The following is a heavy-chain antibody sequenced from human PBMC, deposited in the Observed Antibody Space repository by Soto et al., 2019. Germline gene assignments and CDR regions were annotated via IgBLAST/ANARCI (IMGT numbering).Heavy chain of an antibody. CDR3: AREVATMQPGDGYRYGAFDY. D-gene: IGHD5-18*01. CDR2: IIPIFGTP. CDR1: GGTFSSYS. V-gene: IGHV1-69*13. Sequence: ASVNVSCKSSGGTFSSYSISWVRQAPGQGLECMGWIIPIFGTPDYAQKFQGRVTITADESTSTAYMELSSLRSEDTAVYYCAREVATMQPGDGYRYGAFDYWGQGTLVTVSS. J-gene: IGHJ4*02.